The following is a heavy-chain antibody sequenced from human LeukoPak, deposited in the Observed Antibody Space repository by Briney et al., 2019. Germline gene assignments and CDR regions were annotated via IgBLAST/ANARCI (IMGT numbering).Heavy chain of an antibody. Sequence: PGGSLRLSCAASGFTFSSYAMHWVRQAPGKGLEWVAVISYDGSNKYYADSVKGRFTISRDNSKNTLYLQMNSLRAEDTAVYYCAKDLRGRGVIGINWFDLWGQGTLVTVSS. J-gene: IGHJ5*02. V-gene: IGHV3-30*04. D-gene: IGHD3-16*02. CDR3: AKDLRGRGVIGINWFDL. CDR1: GFTFSSYA. CDR2: ISYDGSNK.